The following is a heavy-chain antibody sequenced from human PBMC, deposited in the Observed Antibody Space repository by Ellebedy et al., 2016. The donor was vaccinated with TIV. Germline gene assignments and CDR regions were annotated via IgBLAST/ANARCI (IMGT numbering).Heavy chain of an antibody. J-gene: IGHJ3*02. CDR3: ARRTNSYGDSHRSAFDI. CDR1: GYSFTSYW. Sequence: GGSLRLSCKGSGYSFTSYWIGWVRQMPGKGLEWMGIIYPGDSDTRYSPSFQGQVTISADKSISTAYLQWSSLKASDTAMYYCARRTNSYGDSHRSAFDIWGQGTMVTVSS. CDR2: IYPGDSDT. D-gene: IGHD4-17*01. V-gene: IGHV5-51*01.